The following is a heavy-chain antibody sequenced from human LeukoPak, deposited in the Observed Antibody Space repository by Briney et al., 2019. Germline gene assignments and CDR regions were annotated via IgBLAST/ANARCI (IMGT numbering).Heavy chain of an antibody. J-gene: IGHJ3*02. D-gene: IGHD3-22*01. V-gene: IGHV3-53*01. Sequence: PGGSLRLSCAASGFTVSSNYMSWVRQAPGKGLEWVSVIYSGGSTYCADSVKGRFTISRDNSKNTLYLQMNSLRAEDTAVYYCARDSGYYDSRAFDIWGQGTMVTVSS. CDR3: ARDSGYYDSRAFDI. CDR1: GFTVSSNY. CDR2: IYSGGST.